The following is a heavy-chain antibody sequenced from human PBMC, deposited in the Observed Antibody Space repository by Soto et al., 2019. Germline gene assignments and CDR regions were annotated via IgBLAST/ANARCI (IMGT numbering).Heavy chain of an antibody. CDR1: GFTFSSYS. J-gene: IGHJ2*01. Sequence: EVQLVESGGGLVKPGGSLRLSCAASGFTFSSYSMNWVRQAPGKGLEWVSSISSSRSYIYYADSVRGRFTISRDDAKNSLYVQMNSLRAEDTAVYYCARDPSMVRGENWYFDLWGRGTLVTVSS. CDR3: ARDPSMVRGENWYFDL. V-gene: IGHV3-21*01. D-gene: IGHD3-10*01. CDR2: ISSSRSYI.